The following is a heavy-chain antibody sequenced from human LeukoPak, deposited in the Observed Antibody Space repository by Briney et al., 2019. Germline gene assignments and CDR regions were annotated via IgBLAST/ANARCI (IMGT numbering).Heavy chain of an antibody. CDR1: GYTFTGYY. J-gene: IGHJ4*02. D-gene: IGHD6-19*01. CDR2: INPNSGGT. CDR3: ARVAVAGTRVSYFDY. V-gene: IGHV1-2*02. Sequence: ASVKVSCKASGYTFTGYYMHWVRQAPGQGLEWMGWINPNSGGTNYAQKFQGRVTMTRDTSISTAYMELSRLRSDDTAVYYCARVAVAGTRVSYFDYWGQGTLVTVSS.